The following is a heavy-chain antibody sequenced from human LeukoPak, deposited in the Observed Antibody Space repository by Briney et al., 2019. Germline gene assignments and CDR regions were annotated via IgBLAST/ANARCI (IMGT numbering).Heavy chain of an antibody. CDR2: IYYTGST. D-gene: IGHD5-12*01. J-gene: IGHJ6*02. CDR3: ARSYDNSGYYYYGMDV. V-gene: IGHV4-28*01. Sequence: SDTLSLTCAVSGYSITSSSWWGWIRQPPGKGLEWIGYIYYTGSTNYNPSLKSRVTISVDTSKNQFSLKLTSVTAADTAVYYCARSYDNSGYYYYGMDVWGQGTTVTVSS. CDR1: GYSITSSSW.